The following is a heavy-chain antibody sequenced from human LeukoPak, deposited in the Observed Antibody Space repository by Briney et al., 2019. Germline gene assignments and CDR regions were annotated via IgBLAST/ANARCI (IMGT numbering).Heavy chain of an antibody. D-gene: IGHD5-18*01. Sequence: SETLSLTCTVSGGSMSSYYWSWIRQPPGKGLEWIGYIYYSGSPNYNPSLKSRLTISVDTSKNQFSLKLSSVTAADTAVYYCASLTFVDTAMVDAFDIWGQGTMVTVSS. CDR1: GGSMSSYY. CDR3: ASLTFVDTAMVDAFDI. V-gene: IGHV4-59*12. CDR2: IYYSGSP. J-gene: IGHJ3*02.